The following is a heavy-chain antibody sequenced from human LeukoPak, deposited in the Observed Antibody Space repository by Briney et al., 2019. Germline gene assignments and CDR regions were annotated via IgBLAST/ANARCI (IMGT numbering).Heavy chain of an antibody. CDR1: GGTFSSYA. D-gene: IGHD4-17*01. Sequence: SVKVSCKASGGTFSSYAISWVRQAPGQGLEWMGGIIPIFGTANYAQKFQGRVTITTDESTSTAYMELSSLRSEDTAVYYCAKDYGDRIGYGWFDPWGQGTLVTVSS. CDR2: IIPIFGTA. V-gene: IGHV1-69*05. CDR3: AKDYGDRIGYGWFDP. J-gene: IGHJ5*02.